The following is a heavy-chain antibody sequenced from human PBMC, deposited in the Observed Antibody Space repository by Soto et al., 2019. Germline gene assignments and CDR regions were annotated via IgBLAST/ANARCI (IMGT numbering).Heavy chain of an antibody. J-gene: IGHJ6*02. V-gene: IGHV3-53*01. CDR1: GFTVSDNY. CDR3: VRDFGSSSEGGMDV. D-gene: IGHD6-6*01. CDR2: IYSGGIT. Sequence: GGSVRLSCAASGFTVSDNYIMWVRQAPGKGLEWVSVIYSGGITFYADSVKGRFTISRDNSKNTLYLQMNSLRGEDTAVYYCVRDFGSSSEGGMDVWGQGTTVTVSS.